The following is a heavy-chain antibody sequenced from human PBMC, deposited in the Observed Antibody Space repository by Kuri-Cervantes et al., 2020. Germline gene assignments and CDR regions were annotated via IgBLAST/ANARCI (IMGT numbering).Heavy chain of an antibody. CDR3: ARVLPYDSSGYYYYYMDI. D-gene: IGHD3-22*01. Sequence: SVKVSCKASGYTFTSYGISWVRQAPGQGLEWMGGIIPIFGTANYAQKFQGRVTITTDESTSTAYMELSSLRSEDTAVYYCARVLPYDSSGYYYYYMDIWGKGTTVTVSS. CDR1: GYTFTSYG. J-gene: IGHJ6*03. V-gene: IGHV1-69*05. CDR2: IIPIFGTA.